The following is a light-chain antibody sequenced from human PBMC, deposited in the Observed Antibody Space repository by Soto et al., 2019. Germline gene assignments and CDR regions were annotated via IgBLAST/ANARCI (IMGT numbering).Light chain of an antibody. Sequence: QSALTQPASVSGSPGQSITISCTGTSSDVGGYSYVSWCQQHPGKAPKLMIYEVTNRPSGVSNRFSGSKSGNTASLTSSGLQAEDEADYYCSSYSSSSTLVVFGGGTKLTVL. CDR3: SSYSSSSTLVV. CDR2: EVT. J-gene: IGLJ2*01. V-gene: IGLV2-14*01. CDR1: SSDVGGYSY.